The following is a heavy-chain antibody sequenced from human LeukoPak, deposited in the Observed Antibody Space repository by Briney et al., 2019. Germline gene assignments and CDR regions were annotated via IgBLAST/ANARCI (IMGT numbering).Heavy chain of an antibody. CDR1: GDSISSSYDH. V-gene: IGHV4-39*01. Sequence: SETLSLTCSVSGDSISSSYDHWGWIRQPPGKGLEWIGTIYYSGSTYYNPSLKGRVTISVDASTNQFSLKLTSVTAADAAMYYCARHTPNDIVVVPAAVGWFDPWGQGTPVTVSS. D-gene: IGHD2-2*01. CDR3: ARHTPNDIVVVPAAVGWFDP. J-gene: IGHJ5*02. CDR2: IYYSGST.